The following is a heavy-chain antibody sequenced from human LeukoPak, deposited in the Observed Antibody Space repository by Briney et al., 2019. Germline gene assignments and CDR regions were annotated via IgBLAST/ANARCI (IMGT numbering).Heavy chain of an antibody. J-gene: IGHJ4*02. D-gene: IGHD1-14*01. Sequence: GGSLRLSCAASGFTFGNYAMSWVRQAPGKGLEWVSTVSGNAGSTYYADSVKGRFTISRDYSNNTVYLQMNSLRAEDMAVYYCAKCGHTYRYFDYWGQGTLVTVSS. V-gene: IGHV3-23*01. CDR2: VSGNAGST. CDR1: GFTFGNYA. CDR3: AKCGHTYRYFDY.